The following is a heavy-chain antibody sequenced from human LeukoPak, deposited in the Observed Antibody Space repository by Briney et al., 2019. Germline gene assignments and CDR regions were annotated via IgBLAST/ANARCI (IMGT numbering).Heavy chain of an antibody. Sequence: RSGGSLRLSCAASGFTFSTYGMNWVRQAPGKGLEWVSYISTVGNTIHYADSVKGRFTMSRDNAKNSLYLQMNSLRAEDTAVYYCAREYDGFWSATAFDIWGQGTMVTVSS. V-gene: IGHV3-48*01. CDR2: ISTVGNTI. CDR1: GFTFSTYG. J-gene: IGHJ3*02. D-gene: IGHD3-3*01. CDR3: AREYDGFWSATAFDI.